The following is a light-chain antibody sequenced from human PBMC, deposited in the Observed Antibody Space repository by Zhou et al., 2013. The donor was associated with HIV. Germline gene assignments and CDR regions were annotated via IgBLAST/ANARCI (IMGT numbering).Light chain of an antibody. CDR2: GAS. V-gene: IGKV3-20*01. CDR3: QQYGRWLGVYT. J-gene: IGKJ2*01. Sequence: EIVLTQSPGTLSLSPGERATLSCRASHTVTSNYLAWYQHKPGQGPKVLIYGASTRASGVPDRFSGSVSGTDFTLTISRLEPEDFAVYYCQQYGRWLGVYTFGQGTKLEMK. CDR1: HTVTSNY.